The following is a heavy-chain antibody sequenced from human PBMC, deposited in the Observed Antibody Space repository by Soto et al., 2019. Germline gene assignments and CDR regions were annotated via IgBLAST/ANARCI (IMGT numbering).Heavy chain of an antibody. CDR2: INHSGST. V-gene: IGHV4-34*01. CDR1: GGSFSGYY. D-gene: IGHD5-12*01. Sequence: QVQLQQWGAGLLKPSETLSLTCAVYGGSFSGYYWSWIRQPPGKGLEWIGEINHSGSTNYNPSLKSRVTISVDTSKNQFSLKLSSVTAADTAVYYCARARRGYSGYGDFDYWGQGTLVTVSS. J-gene: IGHJ4*02. CDR3: ARARRGYSGYGDFDY.